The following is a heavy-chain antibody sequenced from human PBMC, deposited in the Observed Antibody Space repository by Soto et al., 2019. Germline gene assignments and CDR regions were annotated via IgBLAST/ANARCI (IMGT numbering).Heavy chain of an antibody. CDR3: ARLGFPGAIYFDS. CDR2: IYPGDSET. J-gene: IGHJ4*02. Sequence: GESLKISCKGSGYSFTTFWIGWVRQMPGKGLEWMGIIYPGDSETKYSPDFEGQVTISADRSTNTAYLQWRSLRASDTAMYYCARLGFPGAIYFDSWGLGTLVTVSS. V-gene: IGHV5-51*01. CDR1: GYSFTTFW.